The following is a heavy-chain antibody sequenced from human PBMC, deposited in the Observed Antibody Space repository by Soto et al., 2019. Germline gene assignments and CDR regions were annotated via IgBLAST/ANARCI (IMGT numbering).Heavy chain of an antibody. D-gene: IGHD3-9*01. J-gene: IGHJ4*02. Sequence: GGSLRLSCAASGFTFSSCAMNWVRQSPGKGLEWVSSVTGSSSYIYYADSVKGRFTISGDNAKNSLYLQMNSLRAEDTAVYYCARGALRTGYDYWGQGTLVTVS. CDR1: GFTFSSCA. CDR2: VTGSSSYI. CDR3: ARGALRTGYDY. V-gene: IGHV3-21*01.